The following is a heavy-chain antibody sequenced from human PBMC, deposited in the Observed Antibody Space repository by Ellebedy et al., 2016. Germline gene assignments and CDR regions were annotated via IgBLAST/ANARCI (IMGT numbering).Heavy chain of an antibody. CDR3: ARDNVLWFGKISYFFDY. CDR2: ISHDGTEK. V-gene: IGHV3-30*04. J-gene: IGHJ4*02. Sequence: GGSLRLSCAASGFSFSDYTLHWVRQTPGKGLEWVAVISHDGTEKYYADSVKGRFTISRDSSKNTLYLEMNSLRPEDTAVYYCARDNVLWFGKISYFFDYWGQGTRVTVSS. D-gene: IGHD3-10*01. CDR1: GFSFSDYT.